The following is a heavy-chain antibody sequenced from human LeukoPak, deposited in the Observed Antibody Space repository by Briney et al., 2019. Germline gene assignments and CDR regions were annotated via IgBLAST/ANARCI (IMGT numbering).Heavy chain of an antibody. Sequence: ASVKVSCKVSGYTLTELSMHWVRQAPGKGLEWMGGFDPEDGETIYAQKFQGRVTMTEDTSTDTAYMELSSLRSEDTAVYYCATKSTIAAINYYMDVWGKGTTVTVSS. D-gene: IGHD6-13*01. CDR2: FDPEDGET. V-gene: IGHV1-24*01. CDR3: ATKSTIAAINYYMDV. J-gene: IGHJ6*03. CDR1: GYTLTELS.